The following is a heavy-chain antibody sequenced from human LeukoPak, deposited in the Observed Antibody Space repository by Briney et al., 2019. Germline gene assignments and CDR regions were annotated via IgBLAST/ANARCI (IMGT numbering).Heavy chain of an antibody. CDR2: ISYDGTDK. CDR3: GSGTYLYYFDY. D-gene: IGHD1-26*01. V-gene: IGHV3-30*03. J-gene: IGHJ4*02. CDR1: GFTFTSYG. Sequence: GGSLRLSCAASGFTFTSYGMHCVRQAPGEGPEWVAVISYDGTDKYYADSVKGRFTISRDNSKNTLFLQMNSLRAEDTAVYYCGSGTYLYYFDYWGQGTLVTVSS.